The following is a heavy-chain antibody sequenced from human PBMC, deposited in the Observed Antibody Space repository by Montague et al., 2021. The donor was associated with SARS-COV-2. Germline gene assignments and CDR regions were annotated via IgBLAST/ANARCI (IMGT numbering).Heavy chain of an antibody. CDR2: ISYSGRT. CDR3: ASSYYYGSGTYVYNYYMDV. Sequence: SETLSLTCTVSGGSVSSSPYYWGWIRQPPGRGLEWVGSISYSGRTYFSPSLKSRLTISVDSSVNQFSLRLSSVTAADTAVYYCASSYYYGSGTYVYNYYMDVGGKGTRVTVSS. J-gene: IGHJ6*03. CDR1: GGSVSSSPYY. V-gene: IGHV4-39*01. D-gene: IGHD3-10*01.